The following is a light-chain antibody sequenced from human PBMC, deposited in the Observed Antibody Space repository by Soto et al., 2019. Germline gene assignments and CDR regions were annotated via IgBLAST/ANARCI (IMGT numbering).Light chain of an antibody. CDR2: GAS. CDR1: QSVSSSY. J-gene: IGKJ1*01. V-gene: IGKV3-20*01. CDR3: QQYGVSPRT. Sequence: EIVLTQSPDTLSLSPGERATLSCRASQSVSSSYLAWYQQRPGQAPRLLIYGASSRATGIPDRFSGSGSGTDFSLTISRLEPEDFAVYYCQQYGVSPRTFGQGTKGDIK.